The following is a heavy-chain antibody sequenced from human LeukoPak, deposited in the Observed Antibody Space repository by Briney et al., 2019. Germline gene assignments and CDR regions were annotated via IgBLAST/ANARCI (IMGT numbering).Heavy chain of an antibody. J-gene: IGHJ4*02. CDR3: ARVGGADTAMVVLRYYFDY. Sequence: SETLSLTCAVYGGSFSGYYWSWIRQPPGKGLEWIGEINHSGSTNYNPSLKSRVTISVDTSKNQFSLKLSSVTAADTAVYYCARVGGADTAMVVLRYYFDYWGQGTLVTVSP. D-gene: IGHD5-18*01. CDR2: INHSGST. V-gene: IGHV4-34*01. CDR1: GGSFSGYY.